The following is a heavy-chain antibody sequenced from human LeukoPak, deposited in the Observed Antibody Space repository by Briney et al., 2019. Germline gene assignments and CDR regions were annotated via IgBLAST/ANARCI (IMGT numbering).Heavy chain of an antibody. D-gene: IGHD6-19*01. CDR1: GFTFSSYG. CDR3: ARADYSSGGPCGY. Sequence: GGSLRLSCAASGFTFSSYGMHWVRQAPGKGLEWVAVIWYDGSNKYYADSVKGRFTISRDNSKNTLYLQMNSLRAEDTAVYYCARADYSSGGPCGYWGQGTLVTVSS. CDR2: IWYDGSNK. V-gene: IGHV3-33*01. J-gene: IGHJ4*02.